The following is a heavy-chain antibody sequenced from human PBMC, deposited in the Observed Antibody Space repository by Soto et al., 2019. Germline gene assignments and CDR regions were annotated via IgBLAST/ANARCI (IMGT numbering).Heavy chain of an antibody. CDR3: ATWHEREHAYDV. CDR2: LYDVDGS. D-gene: IGHD1-1*01. V-gene: IGHV3-53*01. Sequence: DVQLVESGGGLIQPGESLRLSCAAFGLTISGKKYLGCVRQSPAKGLEWVSALYDVDGSFYADSVKGRFTTSSDSSTTTVYLQMNELRPDDTAVYYCATWHEREHAYDVWGQGTTVTVSS. J-gene: IGHJ3*01. CDR1: GLTISGKKY.